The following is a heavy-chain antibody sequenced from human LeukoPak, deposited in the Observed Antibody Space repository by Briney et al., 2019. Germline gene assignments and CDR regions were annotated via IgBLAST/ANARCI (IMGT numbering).Heavy chain of an antibody. Sequence: PGGSLRLSCVASGFTLGNYWMSWVRQAPGKGLEWVASIKHDGYERNYVGSAKGRFTISRDSAENSLFLQMNSLSAEDTAMYYCVRGTNTFLAGWFDPWGQGTQVTVSS. D-gene: IGHD2-2*01. V-gene: IGHV3-7*01. CDR1: GFTLGNYW. CDR2: IKHDGYER. J-gene: IGHJ5*02. CDR3: VRGTNTFLAGWFDP.